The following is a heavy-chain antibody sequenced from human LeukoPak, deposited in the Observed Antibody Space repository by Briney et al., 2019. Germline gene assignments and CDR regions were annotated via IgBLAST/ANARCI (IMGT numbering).Heavy chain of an antibody. J-gene: IGHJ4*02. CDR1: GGTFSSYT. D-gene: IGHD4-11*01. V-gene: IGHV1-69*01. Sequence: GASVKVSCKASGGTFSSYTINWVRQAPGQGLEWMGGIIPIFGTANYAQKFQGRVTITADESTSTAYMELSSLRSEDTAVYYCARDTVTRGGLNWGQGTLVTVSS. CDR3: ARDTVTRGGLN. CDR2: IIPIFGTA.